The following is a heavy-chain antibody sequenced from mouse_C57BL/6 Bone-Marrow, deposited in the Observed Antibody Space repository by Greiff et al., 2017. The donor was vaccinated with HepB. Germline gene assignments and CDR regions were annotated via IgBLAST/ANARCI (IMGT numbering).Heavy chain of an antibody. CDR1: GYAFSSSW. J-gene: IGHJ4*01. Sequence: VQLQQSGPELVKPGASVKISCKASGYAFSSSWMNWVKQRPGKGLEWIGRIYPGDGDTNYNGKFKGKATLTADKSSSTAYMQLSSLTSEDSAVYFCARWNSNYAMDYWGQGTSVTVSS. CDR2: IYPGDGDT. V-gene: IGHV1-82*01. CDR3: ARWNSNYAMDY. D-gene: IGHD2-5*01.